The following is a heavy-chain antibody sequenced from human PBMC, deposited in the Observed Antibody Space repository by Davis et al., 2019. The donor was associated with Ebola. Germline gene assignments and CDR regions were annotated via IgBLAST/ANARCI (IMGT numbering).Heavy chain of an antibody. V-gene: IGHV1-18*01. Sequence: AASVKVSCKASGYTFTDYVINWVRQAPGQGLEWMGRITTYNGKTTYAQKLQGRVTMTTDTSTRTAFMELRSLRSYDTAVYYCARQSTIFGMVIDLSFDPWGQGTLVTVSS. D-gene: IGHD3-3*01. CDR1: GYTFTDYV. J-gene: IGHJ5*02. CDR2: ITTYNGKT. CDR3: ARQSTIFGMVIDLSFDP.